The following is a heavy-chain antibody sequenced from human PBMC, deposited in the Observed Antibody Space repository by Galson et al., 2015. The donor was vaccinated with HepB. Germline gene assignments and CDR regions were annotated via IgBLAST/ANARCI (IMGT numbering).Heavy chain of an antibody. D-gene: IGHD3-10*01. V-gene: IGHV1-69*13. Sequence: SVKVSCKASGGTFTTYTISWVRQAPGHGLEWMGGITPLFGTANYAPKFQGRVTITADEFTSTVYMEMSGLRFEDTAVYYCAREGRTAPTNPVDYWGQGTLVTVSS. CDR2: ITPLFGTA. J-gene: IGHJ4*02. CDR3: AREGRTAPTNPVDY. CDR1: GGTFTTYT.